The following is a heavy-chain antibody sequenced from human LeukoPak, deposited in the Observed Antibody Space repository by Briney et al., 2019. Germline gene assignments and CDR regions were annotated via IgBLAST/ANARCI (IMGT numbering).Heavy chain of an antibody. J-gene: IGHJ4*02. CDR2: INWNGGST. CDR1: GFTFSSYG. CDR3: ARGGRYSTYYDFWSGCYTGRDFDY. D-gene: IGHD3-3*01. V-gene: IGHV3-20*04. Sequence: GGSLRLSCAASGFTFSSYGMSWVRQAPGKGLEWVSGINWNGGSTGYADSVKGRFTISRDNTKNSLYLQMNSLRAEDTALYYCARGGRYSTYYDFWSGCYTGRDFDYWGQGTLVTVSS.